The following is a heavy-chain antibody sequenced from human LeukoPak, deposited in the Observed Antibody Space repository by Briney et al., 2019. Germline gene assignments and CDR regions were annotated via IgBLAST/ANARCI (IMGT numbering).Heavy chain of an antibody. D-gene: IGHD3-22*01. CDR2: IYYSGST. J-gene: IGHJ4*02. CDR3: ASYSYYYDSSGYFDY. V-gene: IGHV4-59*01. CDR1: DGSISSYY. Sequence: PSETLSFTCTVSDGSISSYYWSWIRQPPGKGLEWIGYIYYSGSTNYNPSLKSRVTISVDTSKNQFSLKLSSVTAADTAVYYCASYSYYYDSSGYFDYWGQGTLVTVSS.